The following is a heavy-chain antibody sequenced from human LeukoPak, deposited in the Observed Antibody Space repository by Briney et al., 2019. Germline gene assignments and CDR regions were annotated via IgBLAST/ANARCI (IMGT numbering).Heavy chain of an antibody. CDR2: IYYSGST. J-gene: IGHJ5*02. D-gene: IGHD6-13*01. Sequence: YIYYSGSTNYTPSLKSRVTISVDTSKNQFSLKLSSVTAADTAVYYCARGVGSSSWYNWFDPWGQGTLVTVSS. V-gene: IGHV4-59*09. CDR3: ARGVGSSSWYNWFDP.